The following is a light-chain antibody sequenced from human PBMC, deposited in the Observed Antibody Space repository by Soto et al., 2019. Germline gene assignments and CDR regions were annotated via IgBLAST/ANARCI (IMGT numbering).Light chain of an antibody. Sequence: QSVLTQSPSASASLGASVKLTCTVSSGYSSYANAWHQQQPEKGPRYLMKLNSDGSHSKGDGIPDRFSGSSSGAERYLTISSLQSEDEADYYCQTWGTGIAVFGGGTQLTVL. CDR1: SGYSSYA. J-gene: IGLJ7*01. CDR2: LNSDGSH. CDR3: QTWGTGIAV. V-gene: IGLV4-69*01.